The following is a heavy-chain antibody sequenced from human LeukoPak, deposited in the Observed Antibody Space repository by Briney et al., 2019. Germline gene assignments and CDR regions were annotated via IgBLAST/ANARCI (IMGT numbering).Heavy chain of an antibody. CDR2: INHSGST. CDR3: ARVFRPRDFWSGYYARYFDY. CDR1: GGSFSGYY. J-gene: IGHJ4*02. Sequence: SETLSLTCAVYGGSFSGYYWTWIRQTPEKGLEWIGEINHSGSTNYNPSLKSRVTISVDTSKNQFSLKLSSVTAADTAVYYCARVFRPRDFWSGYYARYFDYWGQGTLVTVSS. D-gene: IGHD3-3*01. V-gene: IGHV4-34*01.